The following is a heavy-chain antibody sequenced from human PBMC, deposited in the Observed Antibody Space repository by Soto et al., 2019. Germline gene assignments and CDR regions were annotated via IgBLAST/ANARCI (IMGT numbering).Heavy chain of an antibody. CDR1: GASISSYY. Sequence: SETLSPTCTVSGASISSYYWSWIRQPPGKGLEWIGYIYYSGSTNYNPSLKSRVTISVDTSKNQFSLKLSSVTAADTAVYYCARSRDYGVGFDYWGQGTLVTVSS. J-gene: IGHJ4*02. D-gene: IGHD4-17*01. CDR3: ARSRDYGVGFDY. CDR2: IYYSGST. V-gene: IGHV4-59*08.